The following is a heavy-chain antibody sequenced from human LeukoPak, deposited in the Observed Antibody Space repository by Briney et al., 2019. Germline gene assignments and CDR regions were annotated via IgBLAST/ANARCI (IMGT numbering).Heavy chain of an antibody. CDR2: ISAYNGNT. Sequence: ASVKVSCKASGYTFTSYGISWVRQAPGQGLEWMGWISAYNGNTNYAQKLQGRVTITTDTSTSTAYMELRSLRSDDTAVYYCARDSCSSTSCYRDLDYWGQGTLVTVSS. CDR3: ARDSCSSTSCYRDLDY. J-gene: IGHJ4*02. V-gene: IGHV1-18*01. CDR1: GYTFTSYG. D-gene: IGHD2-2*01.